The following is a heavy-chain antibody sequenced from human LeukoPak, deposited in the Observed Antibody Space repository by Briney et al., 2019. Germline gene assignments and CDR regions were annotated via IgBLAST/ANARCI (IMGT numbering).Heavy chain of an antibody. J-gene: IGHJ4*02. Sequence: SETLSLTCTVSGGSISTSNYYWGWIRQPPGKGLEWIGNIFYGGSTYYSPSLKSRVTISLDTSRNQFSLKLSSVTAADTAVYYCAREFVATGTDYWGQGTLVTVSS. CDR2: IFYGGST. V-gene: IGHV4-39*07. CDR3: AREFVATGTDY. D-gene: IGHD5-12*01. CDR1: GGSISTSNYY.